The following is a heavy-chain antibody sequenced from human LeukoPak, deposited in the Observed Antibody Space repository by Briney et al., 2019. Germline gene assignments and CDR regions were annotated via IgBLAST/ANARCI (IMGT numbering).Heavy chain of an antibody. CDR2: ISAYNGNT. Sequence: GASVKVSCKASGYTFTSYGISWVRQAPGQGLERMGWISAYNGNTNYAQKLQGRVTMTTDTSTSTAYMELRSLRSDDTAVYYCARSLGYYSSGDAFDIWGQGTMVTVSS. J-gene: IGHJ3*02. D-gene: IGHD6-19*01. CDR3: ARSLGYYSSGDAFDI. CDR1: GYTFTSYG. V-gene: IGHV1-18*01.